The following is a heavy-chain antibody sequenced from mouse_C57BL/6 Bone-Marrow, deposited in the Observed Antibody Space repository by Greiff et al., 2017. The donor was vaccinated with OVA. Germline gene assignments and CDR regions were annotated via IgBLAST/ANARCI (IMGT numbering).Heavy chain of an antibody. J-gene: IGHJ2*01. Sequence: EVKLVESGGGLVQPGGSLSLSCAASGFTFTDYYMSWVRQPPGKALEWLGFFRNKANGYTTEYSASVKGRFTISRDNSQSILYLQMNALRAEDSATYYCARYIAVAYFDYWGQGTTLTVSS. CDR1: GFTFTDYY. D-gene: IGHD1-1*01. CDR3: ARYIAVAYFDY. V-gene: IGHV7-3*01. CDR2: FRNKANGYTT.